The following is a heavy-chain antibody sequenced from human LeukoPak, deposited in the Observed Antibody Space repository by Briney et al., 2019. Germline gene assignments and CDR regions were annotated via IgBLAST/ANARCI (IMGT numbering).Heavy chain of an antibody. D-gene: IGHD3-10*01. CDR2: IYPGDSDT. V-gene: IGHV5-51*01. J-gene: IGHJ5*02. CDR3: ARVDVGSGSYNWGRWFDP. Sequence: GESLKISCKGSGYSFTSYWIGWVRQVPGKGLEWMGIIYPGDSDTRYSPSFQGQVTISADKSISTAYLQWSSLKASDTAMYYCARVDVGSGSYNWGRWFDPWGQGTLVTVSS. CDR1: GYSFTSYW.